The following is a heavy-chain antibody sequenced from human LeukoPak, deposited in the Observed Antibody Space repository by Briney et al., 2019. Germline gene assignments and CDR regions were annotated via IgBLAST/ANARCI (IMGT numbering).Heavy chain of an antibody. CDR2: FDPEDGET. CDR3: ATAQRALEYSSSNWFDP. Sequence: ASVKVSCKVSGYTLTESSMHWVRQAPGKGLEWMGGFDPEDGETIYAQKFQGRVTMTEDTSTDTAYMELSSLRSEDTAVYYCATAQRALEYSSSNWFDPWGQGTLVTVSS. CDR1: GYTLTESS. J-gene: IGHJ5*02. D-gene: IGHD6-6*01. V-gene: IGHV1-24*01.